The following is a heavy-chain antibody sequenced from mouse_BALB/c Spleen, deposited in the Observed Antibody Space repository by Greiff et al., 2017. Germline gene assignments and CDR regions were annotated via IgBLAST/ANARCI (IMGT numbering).Heavy chain of an antibody. Sequence: EVQVVESGPSLVKPSQTLSLTCSVTGDSITSGYWNWIRKFPGNKLEYMGYISYSGSTYYNPSLKSRISITRDTSKNQYYLQLNSVTTEDTATYYGAIEYGNYDWYVDVWGAGTTVTVSS. D-gene: IGHD2-10*02. J-gene: IGHJ1*01. V-gene: IGHV3-8*02. CDR2: ISYSGST. CDR1: GDSITSGY. CDR3: AIEYGNYDWYVDV.